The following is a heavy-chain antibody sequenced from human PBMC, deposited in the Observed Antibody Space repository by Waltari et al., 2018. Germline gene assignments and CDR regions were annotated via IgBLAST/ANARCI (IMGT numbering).Heavy chain of an antibody. CDR2: ISSRSTYI. CDR1: GFIFHPFA. J-gene: IGHJ4*02. Sequence: EVQLVESGGGLVKPGGSLRLSCAASGFIFHPFAMNWVRQAPGKGLEWVSSISSRSTYIYYADSVKGRFTISRDNARSSLFLQMNSLRAEDTAVYYCARDEGGQYQGDFDYWGQGTLVSVSS. D-gene: IGHD3-16*01. V-gene: IGHV3-21*01. CDR3: ARDEGGQYQGDFDY.